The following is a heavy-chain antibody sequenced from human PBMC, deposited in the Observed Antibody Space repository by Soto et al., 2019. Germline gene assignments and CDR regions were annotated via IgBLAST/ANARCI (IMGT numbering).Heavy chain of an antibody. J-gene: IGHJ2*01. D-gene: IGHD1-1*01. CDR1: GFTFSSYD. Sequence: EVQLVESGGGLVQPGGSLRLFCAGSGFTFSSYDMHWVRQATGKGLEWVSTIGTVGETYYADSVKGRFTISRESGKNSLYLQMSSLRAGDTAVYYCARWGGNDKWYFDLWGRGTLVTVSS. V-gene: IGHV3-13*01. CDR2: IGTVGET. CDR3: ARWGGNDKWYFDL.